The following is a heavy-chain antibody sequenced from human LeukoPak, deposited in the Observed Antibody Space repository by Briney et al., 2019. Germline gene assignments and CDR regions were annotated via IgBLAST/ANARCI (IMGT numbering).Heavy chain of an antibody. J-gene: IGHJ5*02. CDR3: ARGYGSGSNWFDP. CDR1: GGSISTYY. D-gene: IGHD3-10*01. V-gene: IGHV4-4*07. CDR2: IYSSGST. Sequence: SETLSLTCTVSGGSISTYYWSWIRQPAGKDLEWIGHIYSSGSTNYNPSLKSRDTMSVDTSKNQLSLKLNSVTAADTAVYYCARGYGSGSNWFDPWGQGTLVIVSS.